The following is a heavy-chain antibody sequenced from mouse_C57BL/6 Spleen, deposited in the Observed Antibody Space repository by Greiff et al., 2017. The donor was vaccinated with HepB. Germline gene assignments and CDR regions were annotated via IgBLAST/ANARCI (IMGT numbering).Heavy chain of an antibody. CDR3: ARWLLGYAMDY. D-gene: IGHD2-3*01. CDR2: INYDGSST. V-gene: IGHV5-16*01. CDR1: GFTFSDYY. Sequence: EVQLQESEGGLVQPGSSMKLSCTASGFTFSDYYMAWVRQVPEKGLEWVANINYDGSSTYYLDSLKSRFIISRDNAKNILYLQMSSLKSEDTATYYCARWLLGYAMDYWGQGTSVTVSS. J-gene: IGHJ4*01.